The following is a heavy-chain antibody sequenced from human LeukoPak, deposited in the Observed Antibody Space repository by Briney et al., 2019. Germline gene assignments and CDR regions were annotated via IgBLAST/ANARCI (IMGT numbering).Heavy chain of an antibody. D-gene: IGHD6-13*01. J-gene: IGHJ5*02. Sequence: ASVKVSCKASGYTFTSYAMHWVRQAPGQRLEWMGWINAGNGNTKYSQKFQGRVTITRNTSASTAYMELSSLRSEDTAVYYCASNIAAAGNPFVWFDPWGQGTLVTVSS. CDR2: INAGNGNT. CDR1: GYTFTSYA. CDR3: ASNIAAAGNPFVWFDP. V-gene: IGHV1-3*01.